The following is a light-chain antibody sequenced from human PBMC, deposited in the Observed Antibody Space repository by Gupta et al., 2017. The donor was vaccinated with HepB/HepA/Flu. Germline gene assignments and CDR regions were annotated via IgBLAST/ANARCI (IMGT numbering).Light chain of an antibody. CDR1: HSLVHSNGNTF. J-gene: IGKJ4*01. V-gene: IGKV2-24*01. CDR3: CQSGGSPLT. Sequence: MTQSQLSFTVTLGQPDSISRRSSHSLVHSNGNTFLNWYQQRPGRTPRLLIYEISNRFSGVPDTFSGSGSGTDFTLSIIRVVAEDFGVYYCCQSGGSPLTFGGGTKVEIK. CDR2: EIS.